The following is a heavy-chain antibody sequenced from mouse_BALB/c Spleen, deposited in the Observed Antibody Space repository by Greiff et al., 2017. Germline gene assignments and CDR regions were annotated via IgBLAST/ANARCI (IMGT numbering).Heavy chain of an antibody. D-gene: IGHD1-1*01. CDR1: GYSITSGY. J-gene: IGHJ2*01. V-gene: IGHV3-8*02. CDR2: ISYSGST. CDR3: ARYYYGSAYYFDY. Sequence: VQLKESGPSLVKPSQTLSLTCSVTGYSITSGYWNWIRKFPGNKLEYMGYISYSGSTYYNPSLKSRISITRDTSKNQYYLQLNSVTTEDTATYYCARYYYGSAYYFDYWGQGTTLTVSS.